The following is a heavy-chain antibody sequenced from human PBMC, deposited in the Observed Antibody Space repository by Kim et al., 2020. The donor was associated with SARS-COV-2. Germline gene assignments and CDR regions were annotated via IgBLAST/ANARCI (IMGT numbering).Heavy chain of an antibody. CDR3: ARSTNSGGSCYSPFES. V-gene: IGHV3-23*01. Sequence: GGSLRLSCAASGFTFSSHAMGWVRQAPGKGLEWVSCISGSDTAYYAASVKGRFTISSDSSKNTSFLQMDSLRAEDTAVYYCARSTNSGGSCYSPFESWGQGNLVTVSS. D-gene: IGHD2-15*01. CDR2: ISGSDTA. CDR1: GFTFSSHA. J-gene: IGHJ4*02.